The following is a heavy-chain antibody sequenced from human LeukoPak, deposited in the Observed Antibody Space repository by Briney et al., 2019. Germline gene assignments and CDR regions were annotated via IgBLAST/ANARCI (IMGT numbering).Heavy chain of an antibody. CDR3: AKDLSPSTSSDAFDI. Sequence: PGGSLRLSCAASGFIFSDYSLNWVRQAPGKGLEWVSGITWNSGSKDYADSVKGRFTISRDNAKNSLYLQMNSLRTEDMALYYCAKDLSPSTSSDAFDIWGQGTMVTVSS. J-gene: IGHJ3*02. D-gene: IGHD2-2*01. V-gene: IGHV3-9*03. CDR1: GFIFSDYS. CDR2: ITWNSGSK.